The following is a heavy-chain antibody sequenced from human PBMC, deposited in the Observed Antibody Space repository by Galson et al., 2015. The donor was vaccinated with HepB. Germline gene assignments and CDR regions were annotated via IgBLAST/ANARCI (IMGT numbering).Heavy chain of an antibody. J-gene: IGHJ3*02. D-gene: IGHD1-26*01. CDR3: ARLVGATDAFDI. CDR2: IYYSGST. V-gene: IGHV4-59*01. CDR1: GGSISSYY. Sequence: ETLSLTCTVSGGSISSYYWSWIRQPPGKGLEWIGYIYYSGSTNYNPSLKSRVTISVDTSKNQFSLKLSSVTAADTAVYYCARLVGATDAFDIWGQGTMVTVSS.